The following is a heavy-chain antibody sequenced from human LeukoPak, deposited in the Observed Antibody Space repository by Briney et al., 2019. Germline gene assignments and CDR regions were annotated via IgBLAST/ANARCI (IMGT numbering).Heavy chain of an antibody. CDR1: GFTFSSYA. CDR3: AKAPGGSVYVAFDI. CDR2: INGGGGGT. J-gene: IGHJ3*02. V-gene: IGHV3-23*01. Sequence: GGSLRRSCAASGFTFSSYAMSWVRQAPGKGREWVSPINGGGGGTYYPDSLKGRFTISRDNSKNTLYLQMNSLRAEDTAVYYCAKAPGGSVYVAFDIWGQGTLVTVSS. D-gene: IGHD3-10*01.